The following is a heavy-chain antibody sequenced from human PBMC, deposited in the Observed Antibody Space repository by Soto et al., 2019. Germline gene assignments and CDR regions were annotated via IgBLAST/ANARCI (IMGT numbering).Heavy chain of an antibody. CDR1: GGSMSKFY. CDR3: VRDGSKTLRDCFDP. V-gene: IGHV4-4*07. Sequence: SETLSLTCSVSGGSMSKFYWSWIRKTAGKGLEWMGRVYATGTSDYNPSLRSRIAMSVDISKKTFSLRLRSVTAADMGVYYCVRDGSKTLRDCFDPWGQGILVTVSS. J-gene: IGHJ5*02. D-gene: IGHD4-17*01. CDR2: VYATGTS.